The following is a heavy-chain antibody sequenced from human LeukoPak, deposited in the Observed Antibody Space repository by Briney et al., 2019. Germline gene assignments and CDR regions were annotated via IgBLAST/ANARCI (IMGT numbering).Heavy chain of an antibody. CDR2: IHWNGGST. J-gene: IGHJ4*02. V-gene: IGHV3-20*04. D-gene: IGHD3-22*01. CDR1: GFTFDDYG. CDR3: AREYYDSSGSYYYFDH. Sequence: PGGSLRLXCAASGFTFDDYGMRWVRHAPGKGLEWVSSIHWNGGSTVYADSVKGRFTVSRDNAKDSLYLQLNSLRAEDTALYYCAREYYDSSGSYYYFDHWGQGTLVTVSS.